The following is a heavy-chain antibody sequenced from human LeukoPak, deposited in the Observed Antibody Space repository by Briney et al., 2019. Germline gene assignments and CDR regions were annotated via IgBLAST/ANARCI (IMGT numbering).Heavy chain of an antibody. V-gene: IGHV3-30*18. J-gene: IGHJ4*02. CDR1: GFTFSYYA. CDR3: AKDLVYYGSGTEMVDY. Sequence: GGSLRLSCAASGFTFSYYAMHWVRQAPGKGLEWVAVMSSDGTNKYYAESVKGRFTISRDTSKNTLYLQMSSLRAEDTAVYYCAKDLVYYGSGTEMVDYWGQGTLVTVSS. CDR2: MSSDGTNK. D-gene: IGHD3-10*01.